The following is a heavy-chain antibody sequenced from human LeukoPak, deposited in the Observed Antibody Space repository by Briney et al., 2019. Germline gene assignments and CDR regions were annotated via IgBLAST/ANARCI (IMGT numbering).Heavy chain of an antibody. CDR3: AKDLYSSSWYYGMDV. D-gene: IGHD6-6*01. J-gene: IGHJ6*02. CDR1: GFTFSSYA. V-gene: IGHV3-23*01. CDR2: ISGSGGNT. Sequence: GGSLRLPCAASGFTFSSYAMSWVRQAPGKGLQWVSAISGSGGNTYYADSVKGRFTISRDNSKNTLYLQMNSLRAEDTAVYYCAKDLYSSSWYYGMDVWGQGTTVTVSS.